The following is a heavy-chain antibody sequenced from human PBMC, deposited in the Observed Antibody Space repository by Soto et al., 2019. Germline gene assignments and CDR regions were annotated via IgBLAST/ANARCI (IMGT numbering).Heavy chain of an antibody. J-gene: IGHJ4*02. CDR2: IYYSGST. D-gene: IGHD4-17*01. V-gene: IGHV4-31*03. CDR3: ARVEGAGGTTVIDY. CDR1: GGSISSGGYY. Sequence: QVQLQESGPGLVKPSQTLSLTCTVSGGSISSGGYYWSWIRQHPGNGLEWIGYIYYSGSTYYNPSLKSRVTISVDTSKNQFSLKLSSVTAADTAVYYCARVEGAGGTTVIDYWGQGTLVTVSS.